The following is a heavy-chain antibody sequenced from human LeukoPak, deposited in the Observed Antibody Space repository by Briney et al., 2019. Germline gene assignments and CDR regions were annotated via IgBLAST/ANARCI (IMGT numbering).Heavy chain of an antibody. CDR1: GGTFSSYV. V-gene: IGHV1-69*05. CDR2: IIPIFGTA. D-gene: IGHD2-2*01. J-gene: IGHJ6*03. Sequence: GSSVKVSCKASGGTFSSYVISWVRQAPGQGLEWMGGIIPIFGTANYAQKFQGRVTITTDESTSTAYMELSSLRSEDTAVYYCASAFQRPAAMYYYYMDVWGKGTTVTVSS. CDR3: ASAFQRPAAMYYYYMDV.